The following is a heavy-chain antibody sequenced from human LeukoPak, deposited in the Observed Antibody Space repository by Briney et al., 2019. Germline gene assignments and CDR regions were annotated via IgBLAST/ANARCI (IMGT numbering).Heavy chain of an antibody. CDR3: ARVSAAALIYGVADYFDY. CDR2: IYTSGST. V-gene: IGHV4-4*07. J-gene: IGHJ4*02. CDR1: SGSINGYY. Sequence: SETLSLTCTVSSGSINGYYWSWIRQPAGKGLEWNGRIYTSGSTKYNPSLRSRVTMSVDTSKNQFSLKLSSVTAADTAVYYCARVSAAALIYGVADYFDYWGQGTLVTVSS. D-gene: IGHD3-3*01.